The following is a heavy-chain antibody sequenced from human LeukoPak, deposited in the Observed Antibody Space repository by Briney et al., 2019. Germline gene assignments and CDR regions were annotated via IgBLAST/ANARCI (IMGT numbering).Heavy chain of an antibody. D-gene: IGHD3-10*01. Sequence: PGGSLRLSCAASGFTFSSYGMHWVRQAPGKGLEWVAVISYDGSNKYYADSVKGRFTISRDNSKNTLYLQMNSLRAEDTAVYYCAREAYYYGSGSYYGYYGMDVWGKGTTVTVSS. V-gene: IGHV3-30*03. CDR2: ISYDGSNK. J-gene: IGHJ6*04. CDR3: AREAYYYGSGSYYGYYGMDV. CDR1: GFTFSSYG.